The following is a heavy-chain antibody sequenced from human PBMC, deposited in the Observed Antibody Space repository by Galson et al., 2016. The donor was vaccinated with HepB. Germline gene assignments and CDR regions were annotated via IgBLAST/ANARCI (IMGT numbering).Heavy chain of an antibody. V-gene: IGHV4-34*01. D-gene: IGHD2-15*01. CDR2: INRRGRT. CDR3: ARGGFCTGGSCPWPNWFDP. J-gene: IGHJ5*02. Sequence: ETLSLTCGVFDGSLSDYSWSWIRQSPGKGLEWIGEINRRGRTNYSQSLESRVSMSVDPSKEQFSLKVNSVTAADTAVYYCARGGFCTGGSCPWPNWFDPWGQGTLVTVSS. CDR1: DGSLSDYS.